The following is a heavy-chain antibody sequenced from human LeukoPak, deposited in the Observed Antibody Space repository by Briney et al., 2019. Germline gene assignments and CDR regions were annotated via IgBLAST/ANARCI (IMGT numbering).Heavy chain of an antibody. J-gene: IGHJ4*02. D-gene: IGHD3-9*01. V-gene: IGHV3-23*01. CDR3: AKGSGYDTDFDY. CDR1: GFTFNNYG. Sequence: PGGSLRLSCAASGFTFNNYGMNWVRRAPGKGLEWLSAISGNAAITYYADSVKGRFTVSRDNSKNTLYLQMNSPRAEDTAIYYCAKGSGYDTDFDYWGQGTLVTVSS. CDR2: ISGNAAIT.